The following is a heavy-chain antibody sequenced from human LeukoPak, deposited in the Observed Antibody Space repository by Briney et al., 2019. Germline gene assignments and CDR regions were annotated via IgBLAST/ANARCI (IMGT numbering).Heavy chain of an antibody. CDR3: AELGITMIGGV. V-gene: IGHV3-23*01. J-gene: IGHJ6*04. CDR1: GFTFSSYA. CDR2: ISGSGGST. Sequence: SAGSLSLSCAASGFTFSSYAMSWVRQAPGKGLEWVSAISGSGGSTYYADSVKGRFTISRDNSKNTLYLQMNSLKAEDTAVYYCAELGITMIGGVWGKGTTVTISS. D-gene: IGHD3-10*02.